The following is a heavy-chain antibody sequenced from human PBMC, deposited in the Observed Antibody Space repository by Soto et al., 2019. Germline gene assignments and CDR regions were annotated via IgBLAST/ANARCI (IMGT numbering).Heavy chain of an antibody. Sequence: SETLSLTCTVSGGSISSGGYYWSWIRQHPGKGLEWIGYIYYSGSTYYNPSLKSRVTISVDTSKNQFSLKLSSVTAADTAVYYCAREGGLYSSSSEDDYFDYWGQGTLVTVSS. J-gene: IGHJ4*02. CDR3: AREGGLYSSSSEDDYFDY. D-gene: IGHD6-6*01. CDR1: GGSISSGGYY. V-gene: IGHV4-31*03. CDR2: IYYSGST.